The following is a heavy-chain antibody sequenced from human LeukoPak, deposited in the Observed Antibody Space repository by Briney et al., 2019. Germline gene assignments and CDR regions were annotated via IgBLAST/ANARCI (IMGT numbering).Heavy chain of an antibody. D-gene: IGHD1-7*01. CDR3: ISPENYGRH. CDR1: GFTFNNAW. J-gene: IGHJ4*02. V-gene: IGHV3-15*01. Sequence: PGGSLRLSCAASGFTFNNAWMSWVRQAPGKGLEWVGRIKSKTAGGTADYSSPVKGRSTISRDDSKNTLYLQMDSLKIEDAAVYDCISPENYGRHWGQGTLVTVSS. CDR2: IKSKTAGGTA.